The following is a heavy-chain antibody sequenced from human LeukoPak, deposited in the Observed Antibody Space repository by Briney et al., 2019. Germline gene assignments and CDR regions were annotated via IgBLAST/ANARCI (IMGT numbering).Heavy chain of an antibody. Sequence: GGSLRLSCAASGFTFSSYGMHWVRQAPGKGLEWVANIKQDGSEKYYVDSVKGRFTISRDNAKNSLYLQMNSLRAEDTAVYYCARDPGYSSGWYDIDYWDQGTLVTVSS. D-gene: IGHD6-19*01. CDR2: IKQDGSEK. J-gene: IGHJ4*02. CDR1: GFTFSSYG. CDR3: ARDPGYSSGWYDIDY. V-gene: IGHV3-7*01.